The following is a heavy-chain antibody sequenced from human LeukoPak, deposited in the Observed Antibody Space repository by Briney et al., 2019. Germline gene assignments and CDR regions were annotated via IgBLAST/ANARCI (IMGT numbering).Heavy chain of an antibody. CDR2: INSNGGST. V-gene: IGHV3-64D*06. Sequence: GGSLRLSCSASGFTFSNYAMHWVRQPPGKGLGYVSAINSNGGSTYYVNSVKGRFTISRDNSKNTVHLHMSSLRAEDTAVYYCVKDWRRASFFDPWGQGTLVTVSS. CDR3: VKDWRRASFFDP. CDR1: GFTFSNYA. J-gene: IGHJ5*02.